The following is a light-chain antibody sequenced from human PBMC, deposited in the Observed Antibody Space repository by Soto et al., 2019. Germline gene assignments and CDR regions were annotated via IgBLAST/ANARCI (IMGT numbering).Light chain of an antibody. V-gene: IGKV1-39*01. CDR2: RAT. CDR3: QQSFTSIFT. Sequence: DIRMTQSPSSLSASVGERVTITCRASQTIYQDLNWFQQKPGKAPRLLMFRATALQRGVPSRFSGSGYGTEFTLTISGLQPEDFGTYYCQQSFTSIFTFSPGTKVDV. CDR1: QTIYQD. J-gene: IGKJ3*01.